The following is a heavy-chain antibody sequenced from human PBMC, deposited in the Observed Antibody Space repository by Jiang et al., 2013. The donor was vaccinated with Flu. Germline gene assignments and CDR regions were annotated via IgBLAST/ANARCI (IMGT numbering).Heavy chain of an antibody. D-gene: IGHD3-10*01. CDR3: ARGDYFGSGSYVGSDNDYYYYGMDV. J-gene: IGHJ6*02. V-gene: IGHV6-1*01. Sequence: QTLSLTCAISGDRVSSNSAAWNWIRQSPSRGLEWLGRTYFRSKWYNDYAVSVRSRITINADTSKNQFSLHLNXVTPEDTAVYYCARGDYFGSGSYVGSDNDYYYYGMDVWGLGTTV. CDR2: TYFRSKWYN. CDR1: GDRVSSNSAA.